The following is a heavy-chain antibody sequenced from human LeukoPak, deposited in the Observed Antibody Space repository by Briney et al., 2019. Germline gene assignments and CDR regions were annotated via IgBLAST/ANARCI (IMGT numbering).Heavy chain of an antibody. J-gene: IGHJ4*02. Sequence: KTGGSLRLSCAASGFTFSSYSMNWVRQAPGKGLEWVSSISSSSSYIYYADSVKGRFTISRDNAKNSLYLQMNSLRAEGTAVYYCARGLPGYAIDYWGQGTLVTVSS. CDR3: ARGLPGYAIDY. CDR1: GFTFSSYS. V-gene: IGHV3-21*01. CDR2: ISSSSSYI. D-gene: IGHD5-12*01.